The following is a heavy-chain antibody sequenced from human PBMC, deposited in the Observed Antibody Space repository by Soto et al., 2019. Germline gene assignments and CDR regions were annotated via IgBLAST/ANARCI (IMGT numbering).Heavy chain of an antibody. CDR2: IKQDGSEK. V-gene: IGHV3-7*03. CDR3: ARDKGTALPLFDY. D-gene: IGHD5-18*01. CDR1: GFTFSSYW. J-gene: IGHJ4*02. Sequence: GGSLRLSCAASGFTFSSYWMSWVRQAPGKGLEWVANIKQDGSEKYYVDSVKGRFTLSRDNAKNSLYLQMNSLRAEDTAVYYGARDKGTALPLFDYWGQGTLVTVSS.